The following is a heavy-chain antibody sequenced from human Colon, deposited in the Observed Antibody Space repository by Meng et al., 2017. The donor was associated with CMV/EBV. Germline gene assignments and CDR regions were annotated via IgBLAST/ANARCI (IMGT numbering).Heavy chain of an antibody. Sequence: GESLKISCAASGFTFSSYAMHWVRQAPGKGLEWVAVISYDGSNKYYADSVKGRFTISRDNSKNTLYLQMNSLRAEDPAVYYCARDAVFGVVIQESNWFDPWGQGTLVTVSS. J-gene: IGHJ5*02. D-gene: IGHD3-3*01. CDR2: ISYDGSNK. CDR3: ARDAVFGVVIQESNWFDP. CDR1: GFTFSSYA. V-gene: IGHV3-30-3*01.